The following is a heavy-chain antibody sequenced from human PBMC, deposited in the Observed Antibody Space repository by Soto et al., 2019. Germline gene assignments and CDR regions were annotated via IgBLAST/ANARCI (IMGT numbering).Heavy chain of an antibody. V-gene: IGHV1-8*01. J-gene: IGHJ5*02. D-gene: IGHD3-22*01. CDR2: MNPNRGNT. CDR3: VRGYPYSSGP. CDR1: GYTFTSHD. Sequence: ASVKVSCKASGYTFTSHDINWVRQATGQGLEWMGWMNPNRGNTGYAQKFQGRVTMTRSTSISTAYMELSNLRSEDTAVYYCVRGYPYSSGPWGQGTLVTVSS.